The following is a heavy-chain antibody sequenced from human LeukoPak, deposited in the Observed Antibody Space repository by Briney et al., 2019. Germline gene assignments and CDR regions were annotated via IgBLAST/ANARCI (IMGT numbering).Heavy chain of an antibody. J-gene: IGHJ4*02. Sequence: GGSLRLSCAASGFTFSSYAMSWVRQAPGKGLEWVSVISNSGGSAYYADSVKGRFTISRDNSKNTLYLQVNSLRVEDTAVYYCAKGGGPYCSGGSCDPFDYGGQGTLVTVSS. CDR2: ISNSGGSA. V-gene: IGHV3-23*01. CDR3: AKGGGPYCSGGSCDPFDY. D-gene: IGHD2-15*01. CDR1: GFTFSSYA.